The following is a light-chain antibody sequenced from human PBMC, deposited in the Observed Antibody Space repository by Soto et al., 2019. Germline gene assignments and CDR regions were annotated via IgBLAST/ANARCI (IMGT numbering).Light chain of an antibody. Sequence: DIPLTLSPSSLSAYVGDTVTITFRASESISIWLAWYQQKPGKAPNLLINKASSLQSEVPSRFSGSGSGTEFTLTISSLQPDDFATYYCQHYNSYSEAFGQGSKVDIK. J-gene: IGKJ1*01. CDR1: ESISIW. CDR2: KAS. V-gene: IGKV1-5*03. CDR3: QHYNSYSEA.